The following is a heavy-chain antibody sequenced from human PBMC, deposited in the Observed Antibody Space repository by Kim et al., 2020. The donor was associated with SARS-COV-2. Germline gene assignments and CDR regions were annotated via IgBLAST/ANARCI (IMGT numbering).Heavy chain of an antibody. J-gene: IGHJ6*02. D-gene: IGHD3-10*01. V-gene: IGHV3-53*01. Sequence: GGSLRLSCAASGFTVSSNYMSWVRQAPGKGLEWVSVIYSGGSTYYADSVKGRFTISRDNSKNTLYLQMNSLRAEDTAVYYCARAPSEGYYGSGSYYGMDVWGQGTTVTVSS. CDR3: ARAPSEGYYGSGSYYGMDV. CDR1: GFTVSSNY. CDR2: IYSGGST.